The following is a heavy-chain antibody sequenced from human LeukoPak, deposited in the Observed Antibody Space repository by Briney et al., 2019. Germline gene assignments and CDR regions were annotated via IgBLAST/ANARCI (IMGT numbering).Heavy chain of an antibody. V-gene: IGHV1-69*06. CDR2: IMPMFGKA. Sequence: GPSVKVSCKASGGTFSSYDISWVRQAPGQGLEWMGGIMPMFGKANYAQKFQGRVTTTADKATSTAYMELSSLRSEDTAVYYCAGGRTDIVVVPATLRNYYFDYWGQETLVTVSS. CDR3: AGGRTDIVVVPATLRNYYFDY. D-gene: IGHD2-2*01. CDR1: GGTFSSYD. J-gene: IGHJ4*02.